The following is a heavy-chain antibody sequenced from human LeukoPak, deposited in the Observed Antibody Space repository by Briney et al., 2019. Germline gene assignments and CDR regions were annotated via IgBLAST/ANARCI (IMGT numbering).Heavy chain of an antibody. CDR3: ARDLGQLVPSDAFDI. D-gene: IGHD6-6*01. Sequence: PGGSLRLSCAASGFTVSSNYMSWVRQAPGEGLEWVSVIYSGDNTYYADSVKGRFTISRDNAKNTLYLQMNSLRAEDTALYYCARDLGQLVPSDAFDIWGQGTMVTVSS. V-gene: IGHV3-53*01. CDR2: IYSGDNT. CDR1: GFTVSSNY. J-gene: IGHJ3*02.